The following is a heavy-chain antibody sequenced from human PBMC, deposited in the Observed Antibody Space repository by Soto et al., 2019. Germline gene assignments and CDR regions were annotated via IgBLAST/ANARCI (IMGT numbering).Heavy chain of an antibody. J-gene: IGHJ4*02. V-gene: IGHV4-4*07. CDR2: IYTVGST. CDR1: GGSLNNYY. D-gene: IGHD3-16*01. CDR3: ARSPLTHSYAQFDY. Sequence: QVQLQESGPRLVKPSETLSLTCTVSGGSLNNYYWSWIRQPAGKGLEWIGRIYTVGSTNYNPSLKSRTTMSIDTSKNQFSLRLTSVTAADTAVYYCARSPLTHSYAQFDYWGQGSLVTVSS.